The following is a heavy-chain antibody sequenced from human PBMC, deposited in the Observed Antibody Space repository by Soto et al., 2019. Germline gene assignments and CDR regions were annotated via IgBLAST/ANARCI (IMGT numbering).Heavy chain of an antibody. CDR3: ARPPKDFWSGTRYYYYGMDF. D-gene: IGHD3-3*01. Sequence: GGSVKVSCKSSGYTFTSYGISWVRQAPGQGLEGMGWINAHNGKRNYAQNFQGRVTMTTDTSTSTAYMELRSLRSDDTAVYYCARPPKDFWSGTRYYYYGMDFWGQGTSVTVSS. V-gene: IGHV1-18*01. CDR1: GYTFTSYG. CDR2: INAHNGKR. J-gene: IGHJ6*02.